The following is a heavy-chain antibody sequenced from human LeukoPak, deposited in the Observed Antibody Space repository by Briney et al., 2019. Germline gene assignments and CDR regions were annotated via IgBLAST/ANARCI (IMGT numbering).Heavy chain of an antibody. Sequence: PSETLSLTCTVSGGSISSSSYYWGWIRQPPGKGPDWIGSIYYSGSTNYNPSLKSRVTISLDTSKNQFTLKLRSVTAADTAVYYCASVRGYSSGWYASGFDPWGQGTLVTVSS. CDR2: IYYSGST. CDR1: GGSISSSSYY. V-gene: IGHV4-39*06. J-gene: IGHJ5*02. CDR3: ASVRGYSSGWYASGFDP. D-gene: IGHD6-19*01.